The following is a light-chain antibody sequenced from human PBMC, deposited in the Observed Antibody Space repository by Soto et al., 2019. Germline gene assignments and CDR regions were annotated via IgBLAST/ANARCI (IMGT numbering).Light chain of an antibody. CDR3: QQYDRYSLS. CDR2: KAS. J-gene: IGKJ3*01. CDR1: QSIRQW. V-gene: IGKV1-5*03. Sequence: DIQMTQSPSTLSASLEDRVTITCRASQSIRQWLAWYQHKPGKAPKLLIYKASTLDSGVPSRFSGSGSGTDFTLTISSLQPDDFATYYCQQYDRYSLSFGPGTKVEIK.